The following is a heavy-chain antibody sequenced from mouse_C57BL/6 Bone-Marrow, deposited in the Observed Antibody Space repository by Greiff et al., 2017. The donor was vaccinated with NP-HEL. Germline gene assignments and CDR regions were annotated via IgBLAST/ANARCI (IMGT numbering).Heavy chain of an antibody. Sequence: EVKVEESGGGLVQPKGSLKLSCAASGFSFNTYAMNWVRQAPGKGLEWVARIRSKSNNYATYYADSVKDRFTISRDDSESMLYLQMNNLKTEDTAMYYCVRGITTVVVDYAMDYWGQGTSVTVSS. CDR1: GFSFNTYA. CDR2: IRSKSNNYAT. J-gene: IGHJ4*01. V-gene: IGHV10-1*01. D-gene: IGHD1-1*01. CDR3: VRGITTVVVDYAMDY.